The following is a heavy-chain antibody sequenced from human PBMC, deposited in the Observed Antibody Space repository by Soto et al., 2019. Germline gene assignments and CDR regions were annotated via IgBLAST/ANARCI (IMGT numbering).Heavy chain of an antibody. CDR2: IYWDDDK. D-gene: IGHD6-19*01. CDR3: AHTQQWLEADY. V-gene: IGHV2-5*02. Sequence: SGPTLVNPTQTLTLTRTFSGFSLSTSGVGVGWIRQPPGKALEWLALIYWDDDKRYSPSLKSRLTITKDTSKNQVVLTTTNMDPVDTATYYCAHTQQWLEADYWGQGTLVTVSS. CDR1: GFSLSTSGVG. J-gene: IGHJ4*02.